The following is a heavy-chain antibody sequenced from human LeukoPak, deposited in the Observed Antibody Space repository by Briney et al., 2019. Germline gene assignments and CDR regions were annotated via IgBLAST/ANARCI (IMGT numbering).Heavy chain of an antibody. CDR3: ARSTVTTRPKSNWFDP. CDR1: GGSFSSYY. D-gene: IGHD4-17*01. CDR2: INHSGST. V-gene: IGHV4-34*01. J-gene: IGHJ5*02. Sequence: SETLSLTCAVYGGSFSSYYWGWIRQPPGKGLEWIGEINHSGSTNYNPSLKSRVTISVDTSKNQFSLKLSSVTAADTAVYYCARSTVTTRPKSNWFDPWGQGTLVTVSS.